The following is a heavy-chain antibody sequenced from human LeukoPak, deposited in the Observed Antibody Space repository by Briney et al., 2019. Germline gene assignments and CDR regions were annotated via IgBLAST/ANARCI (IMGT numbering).Heavy chain of an antibody. CDR3: ARGGSSGSYLHWFDP. V-gene: IGHV4-39*07. J-gene: IGHJ5*02. Sequence: KPSETLSLTCTVSGGSISSSSYYWGWIRQPPGKGLEWIGSIYYSGSTYYNPSLKSRVTISVDTSKNQFSLKLSSVTAADTAVYYCARGGSSGSYLHWFDPWGQGTLVTVSS. CDR2: IYYSGST. D-gene: IGHD3-10*01. CDR1: GGSISSSSYY.